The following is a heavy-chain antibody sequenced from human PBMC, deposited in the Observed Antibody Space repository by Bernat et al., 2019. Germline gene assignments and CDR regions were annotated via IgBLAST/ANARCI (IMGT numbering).Heavy chain of an antibody. CDR3: ATDAPGEQQLVLQRSRLYY. CDR1: GFRLRSEA. CDR2: ISGSGGRT. J-gene: IGHJ4*02. V-gene: IGHV3-23*01. D-gene: IGHD6-13*01. Sequence: EVQLLESGGGLVQHGGALSLSCAGPGFRLRSEAMSWVSQGPGKGLEWVSAISGSGGRTYYADSVKGRFTISSDNTKNTLYLQMNSLRAEDTAVYYCATDAPGEQQLVLQRSRLYYWGQGTLVTVSS.